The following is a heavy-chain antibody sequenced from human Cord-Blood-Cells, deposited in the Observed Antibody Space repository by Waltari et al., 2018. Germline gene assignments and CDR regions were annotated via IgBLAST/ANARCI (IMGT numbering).Heavy chain of an antibody. CDR1: GYTLTELP. D-gene: IGHD2-15*01. CDR3: VIVLRLGYCSGGSGYDAFDI. J-gene: IGHJ3*02. V-gene: IGHV1-24*01. CDR2: FDPEEGET. Sequence: QVQLVPSGAEVKKPGASVKVSCKVSGYTLTELPMHWVRQAPGKGLDWMGGFDPEEGETIYAQEFQGRGTMTEGTSTDTAYMGLCSLRSEDTAVYYCVIVLRLGYCSGGSGYDAFDIWGQGTMVTVSS.